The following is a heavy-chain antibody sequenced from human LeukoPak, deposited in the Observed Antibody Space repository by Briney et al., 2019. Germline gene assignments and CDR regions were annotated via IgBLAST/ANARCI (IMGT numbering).Heavy chain of an antibody. J-gene: IGHJ4*02. CDR2: ISYDGSNK. CDR1: GFTFSDYY. V-gene: IGHV3-30*18. D-gene: IGHD2-2*03. CDR3: AKEAGPGYCSSTSCYVIDY. Sequence: PGGSLRLSCAASGFTFSDYYMSWIRQAPGKGLEWVAVISYDGSNKYYADSVKGRFTISRDNSKNTLYLQMNSLRAEDTAVYYCAKEAGPGYCSSTSCYVIDYWGQGTLVTVSS.